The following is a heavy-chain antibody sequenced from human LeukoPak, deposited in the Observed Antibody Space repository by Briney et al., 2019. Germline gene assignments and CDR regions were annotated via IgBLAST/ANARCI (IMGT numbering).Heavy chain of an antibody. CDR2: ISYDRGHK. CDR3: AREKLVGDFDY. Sequence: PGGSLRLSCAASTITFSKYAMHWVRQAPGKGLEWVAVISYDRGHKDYADSVKGRFTISRDNSKNTLYLQMDSLRVEDTAVYYCAREKLVGDFDYWGQGTLVTVSS. CDR1: TITFSKYA. V-gene: IGHV3-30-3*01. J-gene: IGHJ4*02. D-gene: IGHD1-1*01.